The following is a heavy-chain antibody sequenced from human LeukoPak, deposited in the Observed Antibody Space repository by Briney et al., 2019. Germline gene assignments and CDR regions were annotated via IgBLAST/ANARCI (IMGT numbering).Heavy chain of an antibody. J-gene: IGHJ5*02. V-gene: IGHV1-69*13. D-gene: IGHD6-19*01. CDR3: ARQWLPNNWFDP. Sequence: ASVKVSCKASGGTFSRHAISWVRQAPGQGLEWMGGIIPIFGTANYAQKFQGRVTITADESTSTAYMELGSLRSEDTAVYYCARQWLPNNWFDPWGQGTLVTVSS. CDR1: GGTFSRHA. CDR2: IIPIFGTA.